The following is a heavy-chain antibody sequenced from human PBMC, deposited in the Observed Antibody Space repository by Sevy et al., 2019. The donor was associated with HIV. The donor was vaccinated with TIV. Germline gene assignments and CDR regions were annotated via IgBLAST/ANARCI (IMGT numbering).Heavy chain of an antibody. CDR1: RVTFNSAW. V-gene: IGHV3-15*01. Sequence: GGSLRLSCAASRVTFNSAWMSWVRQAPGKGLEWVGRFRSNTDGVTTYYAAPVKGRFTISRDDSKNTLYLQMNSLKTEDTAVYYCTTIDSYYDSGGQLYYFDYWGQGTLVTVSS. CDR3: TTIDSYYDSGGQLYYFDY. CDR2: FRSNTDGVTT. D-gene: IGHD3-22*01. J-gene: IGHJ4*02.